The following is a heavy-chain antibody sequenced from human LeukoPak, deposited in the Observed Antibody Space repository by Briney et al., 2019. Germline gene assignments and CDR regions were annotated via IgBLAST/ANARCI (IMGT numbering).Heavy chain of an antibody. CDR1: GFTFSSYA. J-gene: IGHJ4*02. CDR2: ISGSGGST. V-gene: IGHV3-23*01. Sequence: GGSLRLSCSASGFTFSSYAMSWVRQAPGKGLEWVSAISGSGGSTYYADSVKGRFTISRDNSKNTLYLQMNSLRAEDTAVYYCAKSPGGGYSGYDLDYWGQGTLVTVSS. D-gene: IGHD5-12*01. CDR3: AKSPGGGYSGYDLDY.